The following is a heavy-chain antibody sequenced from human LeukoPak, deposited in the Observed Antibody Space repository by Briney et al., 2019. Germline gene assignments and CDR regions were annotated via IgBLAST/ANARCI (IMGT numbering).Heavy chain of an antibody. J-gene: IGHJ5*02. CDR2: IYHSGST. Sequence: SQTLSLTCAVSGSSISSGGYSWSWIRQPPGKGLEWIGYIYHSGSTYYNPSLKSRVTISVDRSKNQFSLKLSSVTAADTAVYYCARVDQYYYDSSGYFHNWFDPWGQGTLVTVSS. V-gene: IGHV4-30-2*01. CDR3: ARVDQYYYDSSGYFHNWFDP. D-gene: IGHD3-22*01. CDR1: GSSISSGGYS.